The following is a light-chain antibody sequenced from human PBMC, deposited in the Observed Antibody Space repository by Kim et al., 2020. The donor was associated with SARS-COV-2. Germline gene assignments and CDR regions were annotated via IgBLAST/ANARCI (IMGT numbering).Light chain of an antibody. J-gene: IGLJ3*02. V-gene: IGLV2-14*01. Sequence: QSALTQPASVSGSPGQSITISCTGTSSDVGGYNYVSWYQQHPGKAPKLMIYDVSKRPSGVSNRFSGSKSGNTASLTISGLQAEDKADYYCSSYTSSNSWVFGGGTQLTVL. CDR3: SSYTSSNSWV. CDR2: DVS. CDR1: SSDVGGYNY.